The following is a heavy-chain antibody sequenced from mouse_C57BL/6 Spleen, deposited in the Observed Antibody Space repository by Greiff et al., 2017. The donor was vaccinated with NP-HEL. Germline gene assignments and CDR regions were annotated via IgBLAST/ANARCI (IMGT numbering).Heavy chain of an antibody. J-gene: IGHJ3*01. CDR2: INYDGSST. CDR3: AREENSYYDYGGFAY. CDR1: GFTFSDYY. V-gene: IGHV5-16*01. D-gene: IGHD2-4*01. Sequence: EVKLVESEGGLVQPGSSMKLSCTASGFTFSDYYMAWVRQVPEKGLEWVANINYDGSSTYYLDSLKSRFIISRDNAKNILYLQMSSLKSEDTATYYCAREENSYYDYGGFAYWGQGTLVTVSA.